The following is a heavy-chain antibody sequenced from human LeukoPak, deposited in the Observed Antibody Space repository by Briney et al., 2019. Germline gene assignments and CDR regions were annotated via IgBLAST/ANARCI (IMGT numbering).Heavy chain of an antibody. V-gene: IGHV3-7*03. D-gene: IGHD1-26*01. CDR1: GFTFSNYW. CDR2: IKQDGSEK. J-gene: IGHJ2*01. CDR3: AKDRTVGASYWYFDL. Sequence: GGSLRLSCAASGFTFSNYWMSWVRQAPGKGLEWVANIKQDGSEKYYVDSVKGRFTISRDNAKNSLYLQMNNLRAEDTAIYYCAKDRTVGASYWYFDLWGRGTLVTVSS.